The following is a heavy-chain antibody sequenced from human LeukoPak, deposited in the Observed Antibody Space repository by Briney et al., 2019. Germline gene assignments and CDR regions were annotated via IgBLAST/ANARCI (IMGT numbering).Heavy chain of an antibody. CDR2: IKYDESDI. CDR3: TRLVGWGRFDS. J-gene: IGHJ5*01. V-gene: IGHV3-7*01. D-gene: IGHD6-6*01. CDR1: GFTFSSYW. Sequence: GGSLRLTCAASGFTFSSYWMNLVRQAPGNGREGLASIKYDESDIRYLDSVKGRLPISRDNGKNSVYLQMDSLRAEDTAVYYCTRLVGWGRFDSWGQGTLVTVSS.